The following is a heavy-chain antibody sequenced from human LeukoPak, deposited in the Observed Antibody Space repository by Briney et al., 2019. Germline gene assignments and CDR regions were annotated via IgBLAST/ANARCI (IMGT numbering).Heavy chain of an antibody. V-gene: IGHV4-4*09. Sequence: SWGWVRQPPGKGLEWIGSNYNPSLKSRATISIDTSRNQFSLNLNSVTAADTAVYYCARASGYYPRFYFDYWGQGILVAVSS. J-gene: IGHJ4*02. CDR1: S. D-gene: IGHD3-22*01. CDR3: ARASGYYPRFYFDY.